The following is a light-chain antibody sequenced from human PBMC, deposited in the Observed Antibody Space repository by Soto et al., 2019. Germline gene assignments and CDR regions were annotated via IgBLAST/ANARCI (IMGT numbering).Light chain of an antibody. CDR2: EVT. CDR3: SSYTTNITPVV. Sequence: QSALTQPPSASGSPGQSVTLSCTGSSSDVGGYDYVSWYQQHPGKAPKLMIYEVTKRPSGVPDRFSGSKSGNTASLTISGLQAEDEADYYCSSYTTNITPVVFGGGTKLTVL. J-gene: IGLJ2*01. V-gene: IGLV2-8*01. CDR1: SSDVGGYDY.